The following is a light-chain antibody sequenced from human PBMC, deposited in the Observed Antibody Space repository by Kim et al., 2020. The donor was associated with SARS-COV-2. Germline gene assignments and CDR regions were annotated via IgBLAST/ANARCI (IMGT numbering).Light chain of an antibody. CDR2: RDT. V-gene: IGLV3-1*01. CDR3: QAWDSSTENV. Sequence: SYELTQPPSVSVSPGQTASITCSADKLGNKYVCWYQQRPGQSPVLVIYRDTKRPSGIPERFSGSNSGNTATLTISGTQAMDEADYYCQAWDSSTENVFGTGTKVTVL. J-gene: IGLJ1*01. CDR1: KLGNKY.